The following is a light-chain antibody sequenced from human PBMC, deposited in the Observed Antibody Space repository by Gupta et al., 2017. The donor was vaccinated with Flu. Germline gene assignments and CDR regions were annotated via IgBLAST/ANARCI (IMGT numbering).Light chain of an antibody. Sequence: PSSVSASVGDRVTIACRASKDVGNWLAWYQQKPGEVPKLLIYGASSLQRGVPSRFSGSGSGTDFTLTIRSLQSEDFATYYCQQSSSFPRTFGQGTRVEI. CDR1: KDVGNW. V-gene: IGKV1-12*01. CDR3: QQSSSFPRT. CDR2: GAS. J-gene: IGKJ1*01.